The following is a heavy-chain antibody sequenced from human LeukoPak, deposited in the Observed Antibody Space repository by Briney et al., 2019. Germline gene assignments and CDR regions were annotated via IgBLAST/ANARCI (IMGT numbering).Heavy chain of an antibody. Sequence: PGGSLRLSCAASGVTVSSNYMSWVRQAPGKGLEWVSVIYSGGSTYYAHSVKGRFTISRDNSKNTLYLQMNSLRAEDTGVYYCARGGYDAFDIWGHGTMVTVSS. CDR1: GVTVSSNY. J-gene: IGHJ3*02. V-gene: IGHV3-53*01. CDR3: ARGGYDAFDI. CDR2: IYSGGST. D-gene: IGHD3-16*01.